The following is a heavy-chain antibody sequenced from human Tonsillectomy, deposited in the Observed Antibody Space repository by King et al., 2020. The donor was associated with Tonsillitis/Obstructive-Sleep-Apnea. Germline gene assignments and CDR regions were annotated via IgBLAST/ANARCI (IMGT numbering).Heavy chain of an antibody. CDR3: AKFPLDGVDS. J-gene: IGHJ4*02. CDR1: GFTFDDYA. V-gene: IGHV3-9*01. Sequence: VQLVESGGGVVQPGRSLRLSCAASGFTFDDYAMHWVRQAPGKGLEWVSGISWNSDSIGFADSVKGRFTISRDNAKNSLYLQMNSLRAEDTALYYCAKFPLDGVDSWGQRTLVTVSS. CDR2: ISWNSDSI. D-gene: IGHD4-17*01.